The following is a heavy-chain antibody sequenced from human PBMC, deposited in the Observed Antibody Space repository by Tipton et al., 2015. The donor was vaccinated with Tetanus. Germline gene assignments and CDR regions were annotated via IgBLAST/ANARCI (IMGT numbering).Heavy chain of an antibody. CDR3: ARSADNWFDP. CDR1: GGSLSRGTFY. J-gene: IGHJ5*02. CDR2: VYYNGNS. V-gene: IGHV4-39*01. Sequence: TLSLTCTLSGGSLSRGTFYWDWIRHSPGKGLEWIGNVYYNGNSLQNPSLKSRVTLSLDKSKNQFSLKLTSVTAADSAVYFCARSADNWFDPWGPGILVTVSS.